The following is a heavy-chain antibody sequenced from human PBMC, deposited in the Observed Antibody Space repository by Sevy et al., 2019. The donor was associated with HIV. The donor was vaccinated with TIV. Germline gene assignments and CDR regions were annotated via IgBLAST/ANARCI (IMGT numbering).Heavy chain of an antibody. J-gene: IGHJ3*02. CDR2: IGGSASST. V-gene: IGHV3-23*01. D-gene: IGHD2-21*01. CDR3: AKDDIAVVGDAFDI. Sequence: GGSLRLSCAASGFPFSSYAMNWVRQAPGKGLEWVSAIGGSASSTYYADSVKGRFTVSRDNSKNTLYLQMNSLRAEDTALYYCAKDDIAVVGDAFDIWGQGTKVTVSS. CDR1: GFPFSSYA.